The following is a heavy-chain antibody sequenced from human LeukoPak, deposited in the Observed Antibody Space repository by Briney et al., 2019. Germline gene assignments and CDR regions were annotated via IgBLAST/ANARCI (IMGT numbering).Heavy chain of an antibody. Sequence: PGGSLRLSCVTSGFTFRGYAMHWVRQAPGKGLEYVSAISSNGGSTNYADSVKGRFTISRDNSKNTLYLQMGSLRPDDMAVYYCAREGGPTGLDYWGQGTLVTVSS. CDR1: GFTFRGYA. J-gene: IGHJ4*02. V-gene: IGHV3-64*02. CDR2: ISSNGGST. D-gene: IGHD1-1*01. CDR3: AREGGPTGLDY.